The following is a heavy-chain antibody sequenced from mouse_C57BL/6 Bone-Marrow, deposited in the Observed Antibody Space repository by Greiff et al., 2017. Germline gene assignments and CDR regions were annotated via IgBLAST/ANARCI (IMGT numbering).Heavy chain of an antibody. CDR2: IYPRSGNT. CDR1: GYTFTSYG. CDR3: ARATVVATAWYFDV. V-gene: IGHV1-81*01. D-gene: IGHD1-1*01. J-gene: IGHJ1*03. Sequence: VQLQQSGAELARPGASVKLSCKASGYTFTSYGISWVKQRTGQGLEWIGEIYPRSGNTYYNEKFKGKATLTADKSSSTASMELRSLTSEDSAVYFCARATVVATAWYFDVWGTGTTVTVSA.